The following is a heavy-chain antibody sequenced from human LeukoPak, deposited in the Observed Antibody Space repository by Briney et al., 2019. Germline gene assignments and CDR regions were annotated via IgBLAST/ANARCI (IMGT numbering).Heavy chain of an antibody. D-gene: IGHD6-13*01. V-gene: IGHV3-21*01. Sequence: GGSLRLSCAASGFTFSSYEMNWVRQAPGKGLEWVSFISSSSSYIYYADSMKGRFTISRDNAKNSLYLQMNSLRAEDTAVYYCAKAQTRPRIAAAGIWGDDYYYYYMDVWGKGTTVTISS. CDR1: GFTFSSYE. J-gene: IGHJ6*03. CDR2: ISSSSSYI. CDR3: AKAQTRPRIAAAGIWGDDYYYYYMDV.